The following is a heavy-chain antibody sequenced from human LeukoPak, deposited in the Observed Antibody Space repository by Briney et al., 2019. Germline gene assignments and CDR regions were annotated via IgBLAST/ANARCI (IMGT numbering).Heavy chain of an antibody. D-gene: IGHD5-12*01. CDR1: GGSISSYY. J-gene: IGHJ4*02. CDR2: IYYSGST. CDR3: ARGRGYDPVVFYFDY. Sequence: SETLSLTCTVSGGSISSYYWSWIRQPPGKGLEWIGYIYYSGSTNYNPSLKSRITLSVDTSKNQFSLKLSSVTAADTALYYCARGRGYDPVVFYFDYWGQGNLVTVSS. V-gene: IGHV4-59*01.